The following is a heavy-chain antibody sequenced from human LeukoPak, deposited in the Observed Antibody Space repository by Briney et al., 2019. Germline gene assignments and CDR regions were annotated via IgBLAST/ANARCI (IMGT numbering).Heavy chain of an antibody. CDR2: ISSSSSYI. Sequence: GRSLRLSCAASGFTFSRYSMNWVRQAPGKGLEWVSSISSSSSYIYYADSVKGRFTISRDNAKNSLCLQMNSLRAEDTAVYYCARDRCSSTSCYYYSYYMDVWGKGTTVTVSS. V-gene: IGHV3-21*01. D-gene: IGHD2-2*01. CDR1: GFTFSRYS. CDR3: ARDRCSSTSCYYYSYYMDV. J-gene: IGHJ6*03.